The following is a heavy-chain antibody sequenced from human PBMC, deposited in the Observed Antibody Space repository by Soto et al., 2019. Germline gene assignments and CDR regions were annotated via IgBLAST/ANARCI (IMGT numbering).Heavy chain of an antibody. CDR1: DGSIGSCSYY. D-gene: IGHD4-17*01. V-gene: IGHV4-39*01. CDR3: SRLIYGDYGGYHHGMGV. CDR2: IYYSGST. J-gene: IGHJ6*02. Sequence: PFETLSPPCTVADGSIGSCSYYWSRIHQPPGYGLEWIGSIYYSGSTYYNPSLKSRVTISVDTSKNQFSLKLSSVTAADTAVYYCSRLIYGDYGGYHHGMGVWGQGTTVTVSS.